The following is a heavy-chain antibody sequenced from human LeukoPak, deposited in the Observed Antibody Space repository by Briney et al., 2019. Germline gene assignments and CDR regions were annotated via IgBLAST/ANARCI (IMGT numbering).Heavy chain of an antibody. CDR3: ARARGLWFGELNIDY. J-gene: IGHJ4*02. D-gene: IGHD3-10*01. CDR2: INAGNGNT. V-gene: IGHV1-3*01. Sequence: GASVKVSCKASGYTFTSYAMHWVRQAPGQRLEWMGWINAGNGNTKYSQKFQGRVTITRDTSASTAYMELSSLRSDDTAVYYCARARGLWFGELNIDYWGQGTLVTVSS. CDR1: GYTFTSYA.